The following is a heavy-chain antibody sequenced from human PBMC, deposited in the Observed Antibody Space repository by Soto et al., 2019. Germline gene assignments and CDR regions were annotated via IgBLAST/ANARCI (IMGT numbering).Heavy chain of an antibody. CDR3: ARPVDYYGSGSYYNPFDY. Sequence: QLQLQESGPGLVKPSETLSLTCTVSGGSISSSSYYWGWIRQPPGKGLEWIGSIYYSGSTYYNPSLKSRVTISVDTSKNQFSLKLSSVTAADTAVYYCARPVDYYGSGSYYNPFDYWGQGTLVTVSS. D-gene: IGHD3-10*01. CDR1: GGSISSSSYY. J-gene: IGHJ4*02. V-gene: IGHV4-39*01. CDR2: IYYSGST.